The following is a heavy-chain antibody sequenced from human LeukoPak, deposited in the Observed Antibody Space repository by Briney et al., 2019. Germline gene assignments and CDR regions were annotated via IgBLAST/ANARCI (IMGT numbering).Heavy chain of an antibody. V-gene: IGHV3-23*01. D-gene: IGHD1-26*01. CDR3: AKDLEWELPQPVGFDI. CDR2: ISGSGGST. Sequence: GGSLRLSCAASGFTFSSYAMSWVRQAPGKGLEWVSAISGSGGSTYYADSVKGRFTISRDNSKNTLYLQVNSLRAEDTAVYYCAKDLEWELPQPVGFDIWGQGTMVTVSS. CDR1: GFTFSSYA. J-gene: IGHJ3*02.